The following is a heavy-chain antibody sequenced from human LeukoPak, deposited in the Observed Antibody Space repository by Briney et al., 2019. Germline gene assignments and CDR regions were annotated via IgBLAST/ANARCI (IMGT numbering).Heavy chain of an antibody. CDR2: IYYSGNT. V-gene: IGHV4-59*01. CDR1: DGSIGKYH. D-gene: IGHD6-19*01. J-gene: IGHJ3*02. Sequence: SETLSLTCGVSDGSIGKYHWSWIRQPAGKGLEWIGHIYYSGNTNYDPSLKSRITISVDTSKNQFSLKLSSVTAADTAVYYCARVYGGWPRGAFDIWGQGTMVSVSS. CDR3: ARVYGGWPRGAFDI.